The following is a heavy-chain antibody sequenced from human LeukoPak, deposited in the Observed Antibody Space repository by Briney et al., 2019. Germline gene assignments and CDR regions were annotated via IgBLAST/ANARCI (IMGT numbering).Heavy chain of an antibody. CDR2: ISWNSGSI. CDR1: GFTFDDYA. CDR3: AKDIGEVVTIPGY. V-gene: IGHV3-9*01. Sequence: QAGRSLRLSCAASGFTFDDYAMHWVRQAPGKGLEWVSGISWNSGSIGYADSVKGRFTISRDNAKNSLYLQMSSLRAEDTALYYCAKDIGEVVTIPGYWGQGTLVTVSS. D-gene: IGHD4-23*01. J-gene: IGHJ4*02.